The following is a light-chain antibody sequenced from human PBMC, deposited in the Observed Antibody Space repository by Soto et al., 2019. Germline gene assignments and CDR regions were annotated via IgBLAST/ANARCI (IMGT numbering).Light chain of an antibody. CDR2: EVS. CDR3: SSYTSSSSLNV. CDR1: SSDVGGYNY. Sequence: QSALTQPASVSGSPGQSITISCTGTSSDVGGYNYVSWYQQHPGKAPKLMIYEVSNRPTGVSNRVSGSKSGNTASLTITGLQAEDEAEYYCSSYTSSSSLNVVGTGTKRTVL. V-gene: IGLV2-14*01. J-gene: IGLJ1*01.